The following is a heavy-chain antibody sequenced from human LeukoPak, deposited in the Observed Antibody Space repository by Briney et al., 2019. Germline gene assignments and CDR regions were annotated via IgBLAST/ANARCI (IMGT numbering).Heavy chain of an antibody. CDR2: IDSGGRT. V-gene: IGHV4-59*01. CDR1: GGSISPYY. D-gene: IGHD6-19*01. Sequence: SETLSLTCTVSGGSISPYYWSWIRQPPGKGLEWIGYIDSGGRTTYNPSLKSRVTISLDKSKKQFSLNLNSVTAADTAVYYCARGPSSDWNVPFDSWGQGTLVTVSS. J-gene: IGHJ4*02. CDR3: ARGPSSDWNVPFDS.